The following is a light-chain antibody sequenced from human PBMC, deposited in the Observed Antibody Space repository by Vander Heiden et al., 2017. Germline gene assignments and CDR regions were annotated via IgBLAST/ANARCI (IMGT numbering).Light chain of an antibody. CDR3: HQYFNLPGT. J-gene: IGKJ1*01. CDR1: QSVSSY. V-gene: IGKV3-15*01. CDR2: GAS. Sequence: ELVITKSPASLSLSPGERATLSCRASQSVSSYLAWFQQKPGKAPRLLIYGASTGHTGIPTRFSGSGSGTQFTLTISSLQSEDFAVYYCHQYFNLPGTFGQGTRVEIK.